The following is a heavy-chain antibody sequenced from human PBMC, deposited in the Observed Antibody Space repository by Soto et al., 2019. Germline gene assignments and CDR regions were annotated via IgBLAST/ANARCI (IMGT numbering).Heavy chain of an antibody. J-gene: IGHJ4*02. Sequence: VGSLRLSCAASGFTFTTYGMHWVRQAPGKGLEWVAVISYDGTNKFYEDSVDGRFTISRDNSKNMLFLQMNSLRTEDTAVYYCARGTPYSSGWYNFDFWGQGTLVTVSS. CDR2: ISYDGTNK. CDR3: ARGTPYSSGWYNFDF. V-gene: IGHV3-30*03. D-gene: IGHD6-19*01. CDR1: GFTFTTYG.